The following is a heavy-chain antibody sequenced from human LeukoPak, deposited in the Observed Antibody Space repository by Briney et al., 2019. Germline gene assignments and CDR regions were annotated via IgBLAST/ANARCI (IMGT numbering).Heavy chain of an antibody. J-gene: IGHJ1*01. Sequence: GGSLRLSCAASGFTFSSYAMSWVRQAPGKGLEWVSAISGSGGSTYYADSVKGRFTISRDNSKNTLYLQMNSLRAEDTAVYYCAKAVTTMIVAVSGYFQHWGQGTLVTVSS. CDR1: GFTFSSYA. D-gene: IGHD3-22*01. CDR3: AKAVTTMIVAVSGYFQH. CDR2: ISGSGGST. V-gene: IGHV3-23*01.